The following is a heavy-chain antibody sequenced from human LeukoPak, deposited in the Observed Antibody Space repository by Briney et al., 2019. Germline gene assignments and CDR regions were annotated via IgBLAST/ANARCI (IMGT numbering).Heavy chain of an antibody. D-gene: IGHD2-2*01. CDR1: GCSISSYY. CDR3: EREQEGSTLAY. J-gene: IGHJ4*02. V-gene: IGHV4-59*01. CDR2: IYYSGGT. Sequence: PSETLSLTCTVSGCSISSYYWSWIRQPPGKGLEWIGYIYYSGGTNYYASLKSRVTILLDTYKKHFSLQLSSVTAADTAVYYCEREQEGSTLAYWGQGTLVTVSS.